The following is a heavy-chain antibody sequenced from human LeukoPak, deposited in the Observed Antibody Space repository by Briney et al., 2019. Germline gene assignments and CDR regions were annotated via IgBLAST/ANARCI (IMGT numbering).Heavy chain of an antibody. CDR3: ARDDYGMGV. CDR1: GFLFNTYA. CDR2: ISYDGSNE. V-gene: IGHV3-30-3*01. J-gene: IGHJ6*02. Sequence: GRSLRLSCAASGFLFNTYAMHWVRQAPGKGLEWVAVISYDGSNESYAGSVKGRFTISRDNSKNTLYLQMISLGADDTAVYYCARDDYGMGVWGLGTAVTVSS.